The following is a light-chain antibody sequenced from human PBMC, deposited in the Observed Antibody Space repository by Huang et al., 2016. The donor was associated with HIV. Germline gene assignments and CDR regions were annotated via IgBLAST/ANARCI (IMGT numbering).Light chain of an antibody. CDR1: QSVSTK. J-gene: IGKJ1*01. CDR3: QQYNDWPQT. V-gene: IGKV3-15*01. CDR2: GAS. Sequence: EIVMTQSPATLSVSPGERATLSCSASQSVSTKLAWYQQKPGQAPRLLIYGASTRATGIPARFSGSGSGTEFTLTISSLQSEDFAVYYCQQYNDWPQTFGQGTKVQIK.